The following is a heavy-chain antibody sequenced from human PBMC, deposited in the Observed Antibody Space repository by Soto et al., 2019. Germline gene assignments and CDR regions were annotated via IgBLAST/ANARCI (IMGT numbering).Heavy chain of an antibody. V-gene: IGHV2-5*01. CDR2: IFSNDDK. D-gene: IGHD1-26*01. Sequence: SVPTLVNPTPTLTLTCNFAGLSLSTGGVGVGWIRQPPGKALEWLALIFSNDDKRYSRSLRNRLTISKDTSKNHLVLIMTNMDPVDTATYYGAHRRAPNEYGWDVWGQGTTVTVS. J-gene: IGHJ6*02. CDR3: AHRRAPNEYGWDV. CDR1: GLSLSTGGVG.